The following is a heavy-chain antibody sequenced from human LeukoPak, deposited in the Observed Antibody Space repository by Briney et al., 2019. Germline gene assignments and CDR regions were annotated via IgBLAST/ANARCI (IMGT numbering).Heavy chain of an antibody. CDR3: AKDEGVANRWFDP. D-gene: IGHD5-12*01. J-gene: IGHJ5*02. CDR2: INPNSGGT. V-gene: IGHV1-2*02. CDR1: GYTFTGYY. Sequence: ASVKVSCKASGYTFTGYYMHWVRQAPGQGLEWMGWINPNSGGTNYAQKFQGRVTMTRDTSISTAYMELSRLRAEDTAVYYCAKDEGVANRWFDPWGQGTLVTVSS.